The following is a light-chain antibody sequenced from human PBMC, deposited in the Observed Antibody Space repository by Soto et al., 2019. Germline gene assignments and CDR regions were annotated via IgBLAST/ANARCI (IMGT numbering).Light chain of an antibody. Sequence: IQMTQSPSSLSASVGDRVTITCRASQRVTTYVNWYQQKPGGAPKLLITTSGTLQRGVPSRFSGSGSGTEFTLTITTLQPGYFATYFCQQTYTTPYTFGQGTKLEI. CDR3: QQTYTTPYT. J-gene: IGKJ2*01. V-gene: IGKV1-39*01. CDR2: TSG. CDR1: QRVTTY.